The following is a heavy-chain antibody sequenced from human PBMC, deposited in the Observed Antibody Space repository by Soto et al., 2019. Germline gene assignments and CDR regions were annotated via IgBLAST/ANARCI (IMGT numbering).Heavy chain of an antibody. CDR2: IYYSGST. D-gene: IGHD6-6*01. CDR3: ARVTYSSSSGEYYYYYYYMDV. Sequence: SETLSLTCTVSGGSISSYYWSWIRQPPGKGLEWIGNIYYSGSTNYNPSLKSRVTISVDTSKNQFSLRRSSVTAADPAVYYCARVTYSSSSGEYYYYYYYMDVWGKGTTVTVSS. CDR1: GGSISSYY. V-gene: IGHV4-59*01. J-gene: IGHJ6*03.